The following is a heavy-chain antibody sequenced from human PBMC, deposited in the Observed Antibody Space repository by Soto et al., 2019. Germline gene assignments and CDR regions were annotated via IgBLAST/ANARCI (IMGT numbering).Heavy chain of an antibody. J-gene: IGHJ6*03. V-gene: IGHV3-30*03. CDR2: ISFDGNTK. CDR1: GFTFSTFG. CDR3: ARGPMAELDYYYMAV. Sequence: QAQLVESGGGVVQPERSLRLSCVASGFTFSTFGMHWVRQAPGKGLEWVALISFDGNTKYYADSVKGRFTISRDNSKNAVYLQMDTLRAEDKAVYYCARGPMAELDYYYMAVWGNGTTVTVSS.